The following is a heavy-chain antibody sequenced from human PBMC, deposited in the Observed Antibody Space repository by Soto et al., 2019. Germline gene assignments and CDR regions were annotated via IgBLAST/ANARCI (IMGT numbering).Heavy chain of an antibody. J-gene: IGHJ4*02. D-gene: IGHD2-15*01. Sequence: GASVKVSCKASGYTFTGYYMHWVRQAPGQGLEWMGWINPNSGGTNYAQKFQGRVTMTRDTSISTAYMELSRLRSDDTAVYYCARRCSGGSCYPFDYWGQGTLVTVSS. CDR2: INPNSGGT. CDR3: ARRCSGGSCYPFDY. V-gene: IGHV1-2*02. CDR1: GYTFTGYY.